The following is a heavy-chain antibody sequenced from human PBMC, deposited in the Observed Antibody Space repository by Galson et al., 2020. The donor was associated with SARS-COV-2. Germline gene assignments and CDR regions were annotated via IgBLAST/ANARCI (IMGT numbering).Heavy chain of an antibody. CDR3: ARDSGWLSVN. D-gene: IGHD6-19*01. CDR1: GTSFSNYA. CDR2: ISSNGGDT. J-gene: IGHJ4*02. Sequence: GGSLRLSCVVPGTSFSNYAMSWVRQAPGKGPEWVSGISSNGGDTFYVGSVKGRFTSSRDNSKDTVYLQMNSLRAEDTAVYYCARDSGWLSVNWGQGTLVTVSS. V-gene: IGHV3-23*01.